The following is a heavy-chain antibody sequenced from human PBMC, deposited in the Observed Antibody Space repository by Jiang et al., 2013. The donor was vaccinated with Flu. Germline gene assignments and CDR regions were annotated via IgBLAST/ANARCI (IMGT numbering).Heavy chain of an antibody. CDR2: IYYSGST. CDR3: ARALGDCTNGVCYSWFDP. V-gene: IGHV4-59*01. D-gene: IGHD2-8*01. Sequence: GLVKPSETLSLTCTVSGGSISSYYWSWIRQPPGKGLEWIGYIYYSGSTNYNPSLKSRVTISVDTSKNQFSLKLSSVTAADTAVYYCARALGDCTNGVCYSWFDPWGQGTLVTVSS. CDR1: GGSISSYY. J-gene: IGHJ5*02.